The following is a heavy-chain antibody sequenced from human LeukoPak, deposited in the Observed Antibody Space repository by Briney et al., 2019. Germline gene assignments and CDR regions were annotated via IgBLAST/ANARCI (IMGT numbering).Heavy chain of an antibody. J-gene: IGHJ4*02. D-gene: IGHD5-18*01. CDR3: ARDLYSYGANQDDY. V-gene: IGHV3-7*01. CDR1: GFTFSIYW. CDR2: IKQDGVDK. Sequence: GGSLRLSCATSGFTFSIYWMNWVRQAPGKGLEWVATIKQDGVDKYYVDSVKGRFTISRDNAKRSLYLQMNSLRAEDTAVYYCARDLYSYGANQDDYWGQGTLVTVSS.